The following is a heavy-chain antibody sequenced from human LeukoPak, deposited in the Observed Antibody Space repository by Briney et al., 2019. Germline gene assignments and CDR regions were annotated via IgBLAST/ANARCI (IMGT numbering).Heavy chain of an antibody. D-gene: IGHD3-22*01. Sequence: GGSLRLSCAASGFTFSSYAMSWVRQAPGKGLEWVSGITRTGNTYYADSVKGRFTISRDNSKNTLYLQMNSLRAEDTAVYYCAKAPYYYDSSGLGDWFDPWGQGTLVTVSS. J-gene: IGHJ5*02. V-gene: IGHV3-23*01. CDR1: GFTFSSYA. CDR3: AKAPYYYDSSGLGDWFDP. CDR2: ITRTGNT.